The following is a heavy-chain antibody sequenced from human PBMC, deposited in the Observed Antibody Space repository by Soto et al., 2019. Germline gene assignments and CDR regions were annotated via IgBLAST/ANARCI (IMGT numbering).Heavy chain of an antibody. V-gene: IGHV3-30-3*01. J-gene: IGHJ4*02. CDR1: GFTFSSYA. CDR3: AREGGNAYYYDSSGYQYFDY. CDR2: ISYDGSNK. D-gene: IGHD3-22*01. Sequence: QVPLVESGGGVVQPGRSLRLSCAASGFTFSSYAMHWVRQAPGKGLEWVAVISYDGSNKYYADSVKGRFTISRDNSKNTLDLQMNSLRAEDTAVYYCAREGGNAYYYDSSGYQYFDYWGQGTLVTVSS.